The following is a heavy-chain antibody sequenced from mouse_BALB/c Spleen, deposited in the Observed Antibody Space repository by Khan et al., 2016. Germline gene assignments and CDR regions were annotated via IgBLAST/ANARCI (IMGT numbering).Heavy chain of an antibody. CDR2: ISTYNGNT. J-gene: IGHJ4*01. CDR1: GYTFTDYA. Sequence: QVQLQQPGPEVVRPGVSVKISCKGSGYTFTDYAMHWVKQSHAKSLEWIGVISTYNGNTNYNQKFKGKATLTVDKSSSTAYMELARLTSTCSAIYYFAIITARARYYWGQGTSVTVSS. D-gene: IGHD1-2*01. CDR3: AIITARARYY. V-gene: IGHV1S137*01.